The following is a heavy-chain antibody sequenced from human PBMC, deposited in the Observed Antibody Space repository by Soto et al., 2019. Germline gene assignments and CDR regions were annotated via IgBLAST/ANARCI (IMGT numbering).Heavy chain of an antibody. CDR2: ISYDGSSE. CDR3: ATSSGYLNYFDY. V-gene: IGHV3-30-3*01. J-gene: IGHJ4*02. Sequence: WGSLSLSCVYSGFSFITYPMHWVRQAPGKGLEWVALISYDGSSEAYGESVRDRFTVSRDNSKNTLYLQLNSLRPEDTAVYYCATSSGYLNYFDYWGQGTLVTVSS. D-gene: IGHD6-19*01. CDR1: GFSFITYP.